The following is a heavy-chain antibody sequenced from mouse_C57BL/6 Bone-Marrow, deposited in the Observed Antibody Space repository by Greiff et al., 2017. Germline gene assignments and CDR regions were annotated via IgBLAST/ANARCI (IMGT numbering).Heavy chain of an antibody. J-gene: IGHJ3*01. V-gene: IGHV14-4*01. Sequence: VQLKESGAELVRPGASVKLSCTASGFNITDYYMPWVKQRPEQGLEWIGWIDPENGDTEYASKFQGKATITADTSSNTAYLQLSSLTSEDTAVYYCTSDGYPFAYWGPGTLVTVSA. CDR1: GFNITDYY. CDR2: IDPENGDT. CDR3: TSDGYPFAY. D-gene: IGHD2-3*01.